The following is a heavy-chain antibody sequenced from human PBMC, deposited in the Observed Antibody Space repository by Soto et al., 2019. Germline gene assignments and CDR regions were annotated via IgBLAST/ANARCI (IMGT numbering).Heavy chain of an antibody. CDR3: ATGGSKRVRGAIVEVFHLEF. J-gene: IGHJ4*02. CDR2: IHTGGKT. D-gene: IGHD3-10*01. V-gene: IGHV3-53*02. Sequence: ELQLVESGGGLIQPGGSLRLSCAASGFTVTRNYMTWVRRAPGKGLECVSTIHTGGKTFYTDSVKGRFTVSRDASKNTVDLQMNTLSVEDTAVYYCATGGSKRVRGAIVEVFHLEFWGRGTVVTVSS. CDR1: GFTVTRNY.